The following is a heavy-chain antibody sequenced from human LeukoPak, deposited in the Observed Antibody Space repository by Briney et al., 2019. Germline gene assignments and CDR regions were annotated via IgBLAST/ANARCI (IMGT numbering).Heavy chain of an antibody. D-gene: IGHD3-22*01. CDR1: GFTFSSYA. Sequence: GGSLRLSCAASGFTFSSYAMSWVRQAPGKGLEWVSAISGSGGSTYYADSVKGRFTISRDNSKNTLYLQMNSLRAEDTAVYYRAKPSTRYDSSGLYYFDYWGQGTLVTVSS. V-gene: IGHV3-23*01. CDR2: ISGSGGST. J-gene: IGHJ4*02. CDR3: AKPSTRYDSSGLYYFDY.